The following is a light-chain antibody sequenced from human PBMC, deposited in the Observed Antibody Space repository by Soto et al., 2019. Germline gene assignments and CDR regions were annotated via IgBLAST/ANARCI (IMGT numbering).Light chain of an antibody. CDR2: DTT. J-gene: IGKJ2*01. CDR3: QQYVNLPYT. CDR1: QDLTNY. Sequence: DIQMTQSPTSLAASVGDRVTITCQASQDLTNYLNWYQQKPGKAPKLLIYDTTTLEEGVPTRFSGGGSGTDFNFTINGLQPEDAAIYFCQQYVNLPYTFGQGTKLEIK. V-gene: IGKV1-33*01.